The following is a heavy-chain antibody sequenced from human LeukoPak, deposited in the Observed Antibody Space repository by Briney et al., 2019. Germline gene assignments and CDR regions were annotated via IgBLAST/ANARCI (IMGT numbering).Heavy chain of an antibody. CDR1: GFTFSSYG. CDR2: ISYDGSNK. D-gene: IGHD3-22*01. CDR3: AKQYYYDSSGYFSFDYFDY. V-gene: IGHV3-30*18. J-gene: IGHJ4*02. Sequence: GGSLRLSCAASGFTFSSYGMHWVRQAPGKGLEWVAVISYDGSNKYYADSVKGRFTISRGNSKNTLYLQMNSLRAEDTAVYYCAKQYYYDSSGYFSFDYFDYWGQGTLVTVSS.